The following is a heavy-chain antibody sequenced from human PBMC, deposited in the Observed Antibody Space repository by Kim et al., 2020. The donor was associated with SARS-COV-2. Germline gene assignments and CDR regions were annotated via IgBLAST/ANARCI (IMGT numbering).Heavy chain of an antibody. V-gene: IGHV3-33*01. CDR1: GFTFSSYG. Sequence: GGSLRLSCAASGFTFSSYGMHWVRQAPGKGLEWVAFIWYDGSNKYYADSVKGPFTISRDNSKNTLYLQMNRLRAEDTAVYYCARTYQLLYMDVWGKGTPVTVSS. D-gene: IGHD2-2*01. J-gene: IGHJ6*03. CDR3: ARTYQLLYMDV. CDR2: IWYDGSNK.